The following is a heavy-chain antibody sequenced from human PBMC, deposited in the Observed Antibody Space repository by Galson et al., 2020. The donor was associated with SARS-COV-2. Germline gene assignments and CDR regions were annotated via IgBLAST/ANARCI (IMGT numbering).Heavy chain of an antibody. CDR3: ASGTTSGVISANSMDV. CDR2: IFHGGNT. Sequence: ETSETLSLTCTVSGGFLSSYYWNWIRQSPGKGLEWIAYIFHGGNTYYNPSHKGRVTISLDESRNLFSLKLHSVTAADSGIYYCASGTTSGVISANSMDVWGQGTTVTVSS. J-gene: IGHJ6*02. CDR1: GGFLSSYY. D-gene: IGHD3-3*01. V-gene: IGHV4-4*08.